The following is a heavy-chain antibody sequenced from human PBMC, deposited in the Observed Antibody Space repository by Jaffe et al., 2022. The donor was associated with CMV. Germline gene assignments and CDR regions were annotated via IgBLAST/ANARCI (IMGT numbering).Heavy chain of an antibody. J-gene: IGHJ4*02. CDR2: ISSSGSTI. V-gene: IGHV3-11*01. Sequence: QVQLVESGGGLVKPGGSLRLSCAASGFTFSDYYMSWIRQAPGKGLEWVSYISSSGSTIYYADSVKGRFTISRDNAKNSLYLQMNSLRAEDTAVYYCARDRVGATTFFPRGYGHFDYWGQGTLVTVSS. D-gene: IGHD1-26*01. CDR3: ARDRVGATTFFPRGYGHFDY. CDR1: GFTFSDYY.